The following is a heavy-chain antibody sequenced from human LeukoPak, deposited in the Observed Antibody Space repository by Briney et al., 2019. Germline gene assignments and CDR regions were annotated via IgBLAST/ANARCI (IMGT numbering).Heavy chain of an antibody. J-gene: IGHJ3*02. V-gene: IGHV1-2*02. CDR1: GYTFTDYY. CDR2: INPNSGGT. D-gene: IGHD2-21*01. Sequence: ASVKVSCKASGYTFTDYYLHWVRQAPGQGLQWMGWINPNSGGTNYAQGRVTMTRDTSISTAYMELSRLRSDDTAVYYCARDPPYWRDGLAALYVRTGDAFDIWGQGTMVTVSS. CDR3: ARDPPYWRDGLAALYVRTGDAFDI.